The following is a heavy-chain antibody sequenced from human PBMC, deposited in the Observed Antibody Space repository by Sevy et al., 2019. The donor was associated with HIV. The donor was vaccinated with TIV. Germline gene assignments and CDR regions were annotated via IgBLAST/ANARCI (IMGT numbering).Heavy chain of an antibody. CDR1: RFNFSNYA. CDR3: ARDRLLSLLDF. V-gene: IGHV3-30*04. D-gene: IGHD2-21*01. Sequence: GGSLRLSCAASRFNFSNYAMHWVRQAPGKGLEWVALILHDGSNEHYADSVKGRFTISRDNSQNTVYLQMNSLRPEDTAVYYCARDRLLSLLDFWGQGTLVTVS. J-gene: IGHJ4*02. CDR2: ILHDGSNE.